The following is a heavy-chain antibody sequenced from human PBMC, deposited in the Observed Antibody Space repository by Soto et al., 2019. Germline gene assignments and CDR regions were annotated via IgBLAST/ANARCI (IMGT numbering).Heavy chain of an antibody. CDR1: GFTFSSYE. J-gene: IGHJ6*02. Sequence: EVQLVESVGGLVQPGGSLRLSCAASGFTFSSYEMNWVRQAPGKGLEWVSYISSSGSTIYYADSVKGRFTISRDNAKNTLYLQMNSLRAEDTAVYYCARDHKGGYYYYGMDVWGQGTTVTVSS. CDR3: ARDHKGGYYYYGMDV. V-gene: IGHV3-48*03. CDR2: ISSSGSTI.